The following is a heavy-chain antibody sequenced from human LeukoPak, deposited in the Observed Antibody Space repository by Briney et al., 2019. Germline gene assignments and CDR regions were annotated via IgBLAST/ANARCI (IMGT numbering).Heavy chain of an antibody. Sequence: SVKVSCKASGGTFSIYAISWVRQAPGQGLEWMGGIIPIFGTANYAQKFQGRVTITADESTSTAYMELSSLRSEDTAVYYCARSYDSSGYYPSFDYWGQGTLVTVSS. V-gene: IGHV1-69*13. CDR2: IIPIFGTA. CDR1: GGTFSIYA. J-gene: IGHJ4*02. CDR3: ARSYDSSGYYPSFDY. D-gene: IGHD3-22*01.